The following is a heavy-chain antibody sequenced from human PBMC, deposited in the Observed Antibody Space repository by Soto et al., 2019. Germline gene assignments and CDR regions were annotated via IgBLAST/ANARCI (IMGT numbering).Heavy chain of an antibody. CDR2: IIPIFGTA. V-gene: IGHV1-69*06. Sequence: SVKVSCKASGGTFSSYAISWVRQAPGQGLEWMGGIIPIFGTANYAQKFQGRVTITADKSTSTAYMELSSLRSEDTAVYYCARVSNYDYGGPHNRFDPWGQGTLVTVSS. D-gene: IGHD4-17*01. CDR3: ARVSNYDYGGPHNRFDP. J-gene: IGHJ5*02. CDR1: GGTFSSYA.